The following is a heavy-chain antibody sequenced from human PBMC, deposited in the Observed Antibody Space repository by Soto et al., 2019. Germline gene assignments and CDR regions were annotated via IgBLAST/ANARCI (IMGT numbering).Heavy chain of an antibody. J-gene: IGHJ4*02. CDR2: IYSSGRPI. V-gene: IGHV3-48*01. CDR1: GISFSNYN. Sequence: GGSLRLSCAASGISFSNYNMNWVRQAPGKGLEWVSIIYSSGRPIYYADFVKGRFTISRDNARQSLYLQRSSLRVEYTALYDCAGESALMSTLPVWGLGTLVTVS. CDR3: AGESALMSTLPV. D-gene: IGHD1-1*01.